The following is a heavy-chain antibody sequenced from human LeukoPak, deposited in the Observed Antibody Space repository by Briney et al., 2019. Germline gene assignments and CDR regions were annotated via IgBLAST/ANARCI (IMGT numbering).Heavy chain of an antibody. CDR1: GITVSTNY. CDR3: AKSGGPRTGYYGNYFDS. V-gene: IGHV3-30*18. CDR2: ILNDGSNT. J-gene: IGHJ4*02. Sequence: GGSLRLSCAASGITVSTNYMNRVRQAPGKGLEWVAGILNDGSNTDYADSVKGRFTVSRDNSENTLYLQMNSLRDEDTAVYYCAKSGGPRTGYYGNYFDSWGQGTLVTVSS. D-gene: IGHD3/OR15-3a*01.